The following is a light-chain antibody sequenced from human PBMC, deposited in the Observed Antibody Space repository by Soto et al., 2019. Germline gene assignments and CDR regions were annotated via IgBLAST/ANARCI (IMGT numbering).Light chain of an antibody. Sequence: QSALTQPASVSGSPGQSIAISCTGTSSDVGGYNYVSWYQQHPGKAPKLMIYEVSNRPSGVSNRFSGSKSGNTASLTISGLQAEDEADYYCSSYTRSSTLVLFGGGTKLTVL. CDR1: SSDVGGYNY. J-gene: IGLJ2*01. V-gene: IGLV2-14*01. CDR2: EVS. CDR3: SSYTRSSTLVL.